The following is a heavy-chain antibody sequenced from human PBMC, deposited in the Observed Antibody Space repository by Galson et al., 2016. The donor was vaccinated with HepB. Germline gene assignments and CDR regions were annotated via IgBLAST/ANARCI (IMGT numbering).Heavy chain of an antibody. CDR2: ISFDGSQK. Sequence: SLRLSCAAPGFTFTNYGMHWVRQAPGKGLEWVAVISFDGSQKHYADSVQGRFTISRDNSNNTLYLQMNSLRIEDTAVYYCARVPSQYGMDVWGQGTTVTVSS. V-gene: IGHV3-30*04. CDR3: ARVPSQYGMDV. D-gene: IGHD2/OR15-2a*01. CDR1: GFTFTNYG. J-gene: IGHJ6*02.